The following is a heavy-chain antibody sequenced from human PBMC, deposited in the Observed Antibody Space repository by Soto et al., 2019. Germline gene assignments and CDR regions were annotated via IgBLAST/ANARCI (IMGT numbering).Heavy chain of an antibody. J-gene: IGHJ4*02. V-gene: IGHV4-39*01. Sequence: PSETLSLTCSVPGDSISTEGYYWSWIRQHPGKGLEWIGYIYYSGSTYYNPSLKSRVTISVDTSKNQFSLKLSSVTAADTAVYYCAIHLEAYSFDYWGQGTLVTVSS. CDR3: AIHLEAYSFDY. D-gene: IGHD2-15*01. CDR2: IYYSGST. CDR1: GDSISTEGYY.